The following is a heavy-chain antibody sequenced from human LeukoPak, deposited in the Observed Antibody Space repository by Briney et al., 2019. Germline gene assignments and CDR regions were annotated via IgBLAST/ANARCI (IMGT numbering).Heavy chain of an antibody. CDR3: AKAPAPYYYYYGMDV. CDR2: ISDNGVTR. CDR1: GFTFSSYV. J-gene: IGHJ6*02. Sequence: GGSLRLSCAASGFTFSSYVMNWVRQAPGKGLEWVSSISDNGVTRYYADSVKGRFTISRDNSDNTVYLQMNSLRAEDTAIYYCAKAPAPYYYYYGMDVWGQGTAVTVSS. V-gene: IGHV3-23*01.